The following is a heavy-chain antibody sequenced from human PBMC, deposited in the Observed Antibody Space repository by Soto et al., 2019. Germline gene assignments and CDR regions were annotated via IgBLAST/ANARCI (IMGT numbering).Heavy chain of an antibody. J-gene: IGHJ4*02. CDR2: VSTSSSYT. CDR1: GFTFSDHY. Sequence: QVQLVESGGGLVKPGGSLRLSCVASGFTFSDHYMTWIRQAPGKGLEWLSYVSTSSSYTNYADSVKGRFTISRDNAMNSLVLQMNSLRAEDTAVYYCARLRLTGYFDYWGQGTLVTVSS. CDR3: ARLRLTGYFDY. V-gene: IGHV3-11*05.